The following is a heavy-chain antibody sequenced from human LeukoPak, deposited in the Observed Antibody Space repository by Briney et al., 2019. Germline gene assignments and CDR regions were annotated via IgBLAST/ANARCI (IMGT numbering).Heavy chain of an antibody. CDR2: FDPEDGGT. CDR1: GYTLTELS. Sequence: GASVKVSCKVSGYTLTELSMHWVRQAPGKGLEWMGGFDPEDGGTIYAQKFQGRVTMTEDTSTDTAYMELCSLRSEDTAVYYCATDSATGSGSYPNWFDPWGQGTLVTVSS. J-gene: IGHJ5*02. V-gene: IGHV1-24*01. D-gene: IGHD3-10*01. CDR3: ATDSATGSGSYPNWFDP.